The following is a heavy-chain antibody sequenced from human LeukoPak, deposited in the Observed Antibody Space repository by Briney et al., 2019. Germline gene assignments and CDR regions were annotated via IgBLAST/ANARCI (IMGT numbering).Heavy chain of an antibody. Sequence: ASVKVSCKASGYTFTGYYMHWVRQAPGQGLEWMGRINPNSGGTNYAQKFQGRVTMTGDTSISTAYMELSRLRSDDTAVYCCSLVGAINYFDYWGQGTLVTVSS. CDR1: GYTFTGYY. V-gene: IGHV1-2*06. CDR2: INPNSGGT. CDR3: SLVGAINYFDY. J-gene: IGHJ4*02. D-gene: IGHD1-26*01.